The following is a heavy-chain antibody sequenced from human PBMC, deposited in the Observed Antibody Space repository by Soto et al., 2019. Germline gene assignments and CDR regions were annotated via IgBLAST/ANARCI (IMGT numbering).Heavy chain of an antibody. CDR1: GYTFTSYG. J-gene: IGHJ4*02. CDR3: ARARSIAVALDY. V-gene: IGHV1-18*01. D-gene: IGHD6-19*01. Sequence: ASVKVSCKASGYTFTSYGISWVRQAPGQGLEWMGWISAYNGNTNYAQKLQGRVTMTTDTSTSTAYMELRSLRSDDTAAYYCARARSIAVALDYWGQGTLVTVSS. CDR2: ISAYNGNT.